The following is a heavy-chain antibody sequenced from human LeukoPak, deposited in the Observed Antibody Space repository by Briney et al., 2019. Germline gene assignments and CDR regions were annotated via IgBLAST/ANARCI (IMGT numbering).Heavy chain of an antibody. D-gene: IGHD6-13*01. CDR1: GGTFSSYA. Sequence: GSSVKVSCKASGGTFSSYAISWVRQAPGQGLEWMGGIIPIFGTANYAQKFQGRVTITTDESTSTAYMELSSLRAEDTAVYYCAKGGGSIGIAAGDAFDIWGQGTMVTVSS. J-gene: IGHJ3*02. CDR3: AKGGGSIGIAAGDAFDI. V-gene: IGHV1-69*05. CDR2: IIPIFGTA.